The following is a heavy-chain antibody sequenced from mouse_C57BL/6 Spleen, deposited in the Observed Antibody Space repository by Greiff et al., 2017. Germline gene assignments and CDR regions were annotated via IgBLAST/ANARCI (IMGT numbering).Heavy chain of an antibody. D-gene: IGHD2-1*01. CDR3: ARGGEYGNYDY. CDR1: GYAFSRSW. V-gene: IGHV1-80*01. J-gene: IGHJ2*01. Sequence: VKVVASGAELVQPGASVKISCKASGYAFSRSWMNWVKQRPGKGLEWIGQIYPGDGDTNYNGKFKGKATLTADKSSSTAYLQLISLTSEDSAVYFCARGGEYGNYDYWGQGTTLTGSS. CDR2: IYPGDGDT.